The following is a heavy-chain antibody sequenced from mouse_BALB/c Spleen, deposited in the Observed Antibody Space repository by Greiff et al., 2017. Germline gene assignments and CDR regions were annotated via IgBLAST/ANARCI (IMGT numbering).Heavy chain of an antibody. V-gene: IGHV7-3*02. J-gene: IGHJ3*01. CDR2: IRNKANGYTT. Sequence: EVKVVESGGGLVQPGGSLRLSCATSGFTFTDYYMSWVRQPPGKALEWLGFIRNKANGYTTEYSASVKGRFTISRDNSQSILYLQMNTLRAEDSATYYCARDMGARFAYWGQGTLVTVSA. CDR1: GFTFTDYY. CDR3: ARDMGARFAY.